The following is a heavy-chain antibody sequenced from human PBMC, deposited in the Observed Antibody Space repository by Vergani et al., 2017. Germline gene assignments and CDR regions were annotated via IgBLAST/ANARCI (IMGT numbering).Heavy chain of an antibody. Sequence: QVQLVESGGGVVQPGGSLRLSCAASGFTFSSYGMHWVRQAPGKGLEWVAFIRYDGSNKYYADSVKGRFTISRDNSKNTLYLQMNSLRAEDTAVYYCAKDLGNDCTNGVCRTFYGMDVWGQGTTVTVSS. CDR2: IRYDGSNK. J-gene: IGHJ6*02. CDR1: GFTFSSYG. V-gene: IGHV3-30*02. CDR3: AKDLGNDCTNGVCRTFYGMDV. D-gene: IGHD2-8*01.